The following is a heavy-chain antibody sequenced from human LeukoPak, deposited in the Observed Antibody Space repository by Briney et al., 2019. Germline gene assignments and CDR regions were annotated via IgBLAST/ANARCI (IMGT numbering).Heavy chain of an antibody. CDR1: GYSFTNSD. CDR3: ARGRSGLAAAGTYDY. Sequence: ASVKVSCKASGYSFTNSDINWVRQATGQGPEWMGWINPKSGRTGYAKKFQARVSMTMNTSISTAYMEVNSLTFEDTAVYYCARGRSGLAAAGTYDYWGQGTPITVSS. D-gene: IGHD6-13*01. V-gene: IGHV1-8*01. J-gene: IGHJ4*02. CDR2: INPKSGRT.